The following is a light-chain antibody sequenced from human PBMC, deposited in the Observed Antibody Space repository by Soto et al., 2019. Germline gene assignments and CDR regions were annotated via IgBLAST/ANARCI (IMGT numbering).Light chain of an antibody. Sequence: EIVLTQSPATLSLSPGECATLSCRASQSVSRNYLAWYRPKPGQAPRLXIYGASSRETGIPDRFSGSGAGTEFTLTISRLGPEDFEVYYCQQYGSSTWTFGQGTKVDIK. CDR2: GAS. J-gene: IGKJ1*01. CDR1: QSVSRNY. V-gene: IGKV3-20*01. CDR3: QQYGSSTWT.